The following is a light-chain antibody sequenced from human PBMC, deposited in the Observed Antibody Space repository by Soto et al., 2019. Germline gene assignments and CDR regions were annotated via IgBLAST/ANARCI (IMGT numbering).Light chain of an antibody. CDR3: QRYGSSPFT. J-gene: IGKJ3*01. Sequence: EIVLTQSPGTLSLSPGERATLSCRASQSVGSNYFAWYQQKPGQAPRLLIYGASSRATGIPDRFSGSGSGTDFTLTINRLEPEDFAVYYCQRYGSSPFTFGPGTKVDIK. CDR1: QSVGSNY. CDR2: GAS. V-gene: IGKV3-20*01.